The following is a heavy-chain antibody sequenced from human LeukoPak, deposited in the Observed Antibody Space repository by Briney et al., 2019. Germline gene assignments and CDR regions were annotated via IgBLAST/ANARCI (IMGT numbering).Heavy chain of an antibody. CDR1: GGSISSGGYY. V-gene: IGHV4-31*03. CDR2: IYYSGST. D-gene: IGHD2-2*01. J-gene: IGHJ3*02. Sequence: SQTLSLTCTVSGGSISSGGYYWSWIRQHPGKGLEWIGYIYYSGSTYHNPSLKSRVTISIDTSKNQFSPKLSSVTAADTAVYYCARGCSTTSCYMRADNAFDIWGQGTMVTVSS. CDR3: ARGCSTTSCYMRADNAFDI.